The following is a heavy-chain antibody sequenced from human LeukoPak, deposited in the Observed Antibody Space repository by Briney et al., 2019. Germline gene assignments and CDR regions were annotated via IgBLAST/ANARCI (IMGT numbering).Heavy chain of an antibody. CDR1: GFTFSSYA. D-gene: IGHD1-20*01. CDR3: AGPITGTTYDAFDI. V-gene: IGHV3-23*01. Sequence: GGSLRLSCAASGFTFSSYAMSWVRQAPGKGLGWVLAISGSGGSTYYADSVKGRFTISRDNSKNTLYLQMNSLRAEDTAVYYCAGPITGTTYDAFDIWGQGTMVTVSS. CDR2: ISGSGGST. J-gene: IGHJ3*02.